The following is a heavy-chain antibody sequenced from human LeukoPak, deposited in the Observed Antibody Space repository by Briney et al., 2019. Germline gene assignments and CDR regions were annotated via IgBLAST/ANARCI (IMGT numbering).Heavy chain of an antibody. V-gene: IGHV1-18*04. CDR1: GYTFTSYG. D-gene: IGHD2-2*01. Sequence: ASVKVSCKASGYTFTSYGISWVRQAPGQGLEWMGWISAYNGNTNYAQKLQGRVTMTTDTSTSTAYMELRSLRSDDTAVYYCVREGNVVPAAIKVFDPWGQGTLVTVSS. CDR3: VREGNVVPAAIKVFDP. J-gene: IGHJ5*02. CDR2: ISAYNGNT.